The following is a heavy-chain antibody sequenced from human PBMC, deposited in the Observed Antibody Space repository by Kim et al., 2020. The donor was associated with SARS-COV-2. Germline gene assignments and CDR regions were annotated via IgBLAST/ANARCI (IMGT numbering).Heavy chain of an antibody. CDR2: IIPIFGTA. J-gene: IGHJ4*02. D-gene: IGHD3-10*01. Sequence: SVKVSCKASGGTFSSYAISWVRQAPGQGLEWMGGIIPIFGTANYAQKFQGRVTITADESTSTAYMELSSLRSEDTAVYYCAREGGWFRNKKFRYFDYWGQGTLVTVSS. V-gene: IGHV1-69*13. CDR3: AREGGWFRNKKFRYFDY. CDR1: GGTFSSYA.